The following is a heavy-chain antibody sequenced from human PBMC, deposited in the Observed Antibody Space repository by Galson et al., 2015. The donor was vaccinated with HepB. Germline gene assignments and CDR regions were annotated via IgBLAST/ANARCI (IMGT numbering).Heavy chain of an antibody. CDR3: ARGGYCSSTSCYTSRYYYYGMDV. Sequence: SVKVSCKASGGTFSSYAISWVRQAPGQGLEWMGGIIPIFGTANYAQKFQGRVTISADESTSTAYMELSSLRSEDTAVYYCARGGYCSSTSCYTSRYYYYGMDVWGQGTTVTVSS. D-gene: IGHD2-2*02. CDR1: GGTFSSYA. CDR2: IIPIFGTA. V-gene: IGHV1-69*13. J-gene: IGHJ6*02.